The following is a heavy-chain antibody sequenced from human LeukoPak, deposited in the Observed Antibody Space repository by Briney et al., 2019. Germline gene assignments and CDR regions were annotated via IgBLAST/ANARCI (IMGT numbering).Heavy chain of an antibody. CDR3: ARLEGGGYFDY. J-gene: IGHJ4*02. D-gene: IGHD4-23*01. Sequence: GGSLRLSCAASGFIVSSNYMSWVRQAPGKGLEWVSVIYSGDSTYYADSVKGRFTISRDNSKNTLYLQMNSLRAEDTAVYYCARLEGGGYFDYWGQGTLVTASS. CDR1: GFIVSSNY. CDR2: IYSGDST. V-gene: IGHV3-53*01.